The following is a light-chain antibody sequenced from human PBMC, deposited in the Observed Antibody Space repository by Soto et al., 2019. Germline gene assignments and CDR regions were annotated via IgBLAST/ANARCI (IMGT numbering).Light chain of an antibody. Sequence: EIVLTQSPGTLSLSPGERATLSCRASQSVSSSYLAWYQQKPGQAPRLLIYGASSRATGIPDRFSGSGSGTDFTLTISRLEPEDFEVYYCQQYGSSPLWTFGQGTKV. CDR2: GAS. CDR1: QSVSSSY. J-gene: IGKJ1*01. V-gene: IGKV3-20*01. CDR3: QQYGSSPLWT.